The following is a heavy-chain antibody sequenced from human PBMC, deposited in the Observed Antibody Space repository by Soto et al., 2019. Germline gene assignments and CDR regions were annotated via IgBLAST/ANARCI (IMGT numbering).Heavy chain of an antibody. CDR3: AKDLYSGCSHPDY. D-gene: IGHD1-26*01. J-gene: IGHJ4*02. CDR1: GFTFSSYG. CDR2: ISYDGSNK. Sequence: QVQLVESGGGVVQPGRSLRLSCAASGFTFSSYGMHWVRQAPGKGLEWVAVISYDGSNKYYADSVKGRFTISRDNSKNTLYLQMNSLRAEDTAVYYCAKDLYSGCSHPDYWGQGTLVTVSS. V-gene: IGHV3-30*18.